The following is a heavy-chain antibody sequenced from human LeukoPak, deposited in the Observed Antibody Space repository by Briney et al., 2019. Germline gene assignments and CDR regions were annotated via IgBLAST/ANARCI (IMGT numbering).Heavy chain of an antibody. CDR1: GGSISSSSYY. CDR2: IYYSGST. J-gene: IGHJ4*02. CDR3: ARNLPQYYYGSGSYFRPRNIDY. Sequence: SETLSLTCTVSGGSISSSSYYWGWIRQPPGKGLEWIGSIYYSGSTYYNPSLKSRVTISVDTSKNQFSLKLSSVTAADTAVYYCARNLPQYYYGSGSYFRPRNIDYWGQGTLVTVSS. D-gene: IGHD3-10*01. V-gene: IGHV4-39*07.